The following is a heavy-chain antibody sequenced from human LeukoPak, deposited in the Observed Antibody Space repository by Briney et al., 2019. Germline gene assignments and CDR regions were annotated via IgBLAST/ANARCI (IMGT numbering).Heavy chain of an antibody. Sequence: GASVKASCKASGYTFTSYYMHWVRQAPGQGLEWMGIINPSGGSTSYAQKFQGRVTMTRDTSTSTVYMELSSLRSEDTAVYYCAREGRLGAFDIWGQGTMVTVSS. J-gene: IGHJ3*02. CDR1: GYTFTSYY. CDR2: INPSGGST. CDR3: AREGRLGAFDI. D-gene: IGHD3-16*01. V-gene: IGHV1-46*01.